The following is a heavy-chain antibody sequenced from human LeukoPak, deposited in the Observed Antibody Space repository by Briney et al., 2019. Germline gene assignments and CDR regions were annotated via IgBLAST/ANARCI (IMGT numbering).Heavy chain of an antibody. Sequence: PSETLSLTCAAYGGSFSGYYWSWIRQTPGKGLEWIGEINHTGNTHYSPSLKSRVTMSVDTSKNQFSLKLTSVTAADTAVYYCASILRFVWGQGTMVTVSS. CDR2: INHTGNT. CDR1: GGSFSGYY. CDR3: ASILRFV. D-gene: IGHD3-3*01. J-gene: IGHJ3*01. V-gene: IGHV4-34*01.